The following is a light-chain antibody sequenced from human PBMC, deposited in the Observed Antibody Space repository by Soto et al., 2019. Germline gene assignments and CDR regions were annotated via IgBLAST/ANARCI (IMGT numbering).Light chain of an antibody. J-gene: IGKJ1*01. CDR2: KAS. V-gene: IGKV1-5*03. Sequence: DIQMTQSPSTLSASVGDRVTITCRASQSISSWLAWYQQKQGKAPKILIYKASSLESGVPSRFGGSGSGTEFSLTISSLQPDDFATYYCQQYNSYLWTFGQGTKVEIK. CDR1: QSISSW. CDR3: QQYNSYLWT.